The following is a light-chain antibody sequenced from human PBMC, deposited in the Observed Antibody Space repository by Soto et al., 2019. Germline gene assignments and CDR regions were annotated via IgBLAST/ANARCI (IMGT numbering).Light chain of an antibody. V-gene: IGKV3-15*01. CDR3: QHRET. Sequence: EIVMTQSPATLSVSPGERATLSCRASQSVSSNLAWYQQNPGQAPRLLIYGASTRATGIPARFSGSGSGTEFTLTISSLQSEDFAVYYCQHRETFGQGTKVEIK. CDR2: GAS. CDR1: QSVSSN. J-gene: IGKJ1*01.